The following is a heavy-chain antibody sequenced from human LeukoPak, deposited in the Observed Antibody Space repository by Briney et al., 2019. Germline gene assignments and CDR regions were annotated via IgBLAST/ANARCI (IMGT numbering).Heavy chain of an antibody. V-gene: IGHV3-33*06. J-gene: IGHJ4*02. Sequence: PGRSLRLSCAASRFTFSSYGMHWVRQAPGKGLEWVAVIWYDGSNKYYADSVKGRFTISRDNSKNTLYLQMNSLRAEDTAVYYCAKDTSSGRSTADYWGQGTLVTASS. D-gene: IGHD6-19*01. CDR2: IWYDGSNK. CDR1: RFTFSSYG. CDR3: AKDTSSGRSTADY.